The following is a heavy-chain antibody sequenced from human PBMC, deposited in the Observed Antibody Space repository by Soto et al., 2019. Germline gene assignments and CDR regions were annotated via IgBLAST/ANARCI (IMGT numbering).Heavy chain of an antibody. D-gene: IGHD3-22*01. V-gene: IGHV2-5*01. Sequence: ESGPTLVNPTQTLTLTCSFSGFSLSAYGVRVIWFRQPPGETLEWLALIHWNDDKRYSPYLKSRLTITKDTSKNQVVLTLTNLDTLDTGTYFCAHTKDSSGFLTSWGQGILVTVSS. CDR2: IHWNDDK. J-gene: IGHJ5*02. CDR1: GFSLSAYGVR. CDR3: AHTKDSSGFLTS.